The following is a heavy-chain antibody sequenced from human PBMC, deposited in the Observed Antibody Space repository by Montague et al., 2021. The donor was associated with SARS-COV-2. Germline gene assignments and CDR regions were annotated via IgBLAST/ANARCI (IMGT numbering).Heavy chain of an antibody. D-gene: IGHD3-10*01. CDR2: MYYSGNT. CDR1: GASVGSGNFY. J-gene: IGHJ4*02. CDR3: ARPRASYRSRPDFDF. Sequence: SETLSLTCTVSGASVGSGNFYWSWIRQPPGKGLEWIGYMYYSGNTNHNPSLESRVTIPVDTSKNQFSLTLTSATAADTAVYYCARPRASYRSRPDFDFWGQGALVTVSS. V-gene: IGHV4-61*01.